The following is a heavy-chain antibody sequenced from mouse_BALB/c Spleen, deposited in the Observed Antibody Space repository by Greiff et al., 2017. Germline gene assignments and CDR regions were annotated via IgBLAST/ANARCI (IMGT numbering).Heavy chain of an antibody. J-gene: IGHJ2*01. Sequence: EVKLMESGPGLVKPSQTVSLTCTVTGISITTGNYRWSWIRQFPGNKLEWIGYIYYSGTITYNPSLTSRTTITRDTSKNQFFLEMNSLTAEDTATYYCARKYGNYYFDYWGQGTTLTVSS. CDR1: GISITTGNYR. CDR3: ARKYGNYYFDY. CDR2: IYYSGTI. V-gene: IGHV3-5*02. D-gene: IGHD2-10*02.